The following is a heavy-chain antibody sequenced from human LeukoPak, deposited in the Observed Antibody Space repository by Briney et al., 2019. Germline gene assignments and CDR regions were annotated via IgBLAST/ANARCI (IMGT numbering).Heavy chain of an antibody. CDR2: IIPIFGTA. V-gene: IGHV1-69*06. CDR1: GGTFSSYA. D-gene: IGHD2-15*01. CDR3: ARVRGYCSGGSCYPADAFDI. J-gene: IGHJ3*02. Sequence: VASVKVSCKASGGTFSSYAISWVRQAPGQGLEWMGGIIPIFGTANYAQKFQGRVTITADKSTSTAYMELSSLRSEDTAVYYCARVRGYCSGGSCYPADAFDIWGQGTMVTVSS.